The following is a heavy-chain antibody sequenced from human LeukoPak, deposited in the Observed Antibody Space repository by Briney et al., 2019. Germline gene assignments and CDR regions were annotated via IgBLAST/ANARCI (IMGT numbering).Heavy chain of an antibody. J-gene: IGHJ4*02. CDR3: ARLPLPTSRNVDY. Sequence: GGSLRLSCAASGFTVSSNYMSWVRQAPGKGLEWVSVIYSGGSTYYADSVKGRFTISRDNSKNTLYLQMNSLRAEDTAVYYCARLPLPTSRNVDYWGQGTLVTVSS. CDR1: GFTVSSNY. V-gene: IGHV3-53*01. CDR2: IYSGGST.